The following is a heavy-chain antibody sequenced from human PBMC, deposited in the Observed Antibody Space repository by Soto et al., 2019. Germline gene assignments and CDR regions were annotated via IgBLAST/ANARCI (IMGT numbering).Heavy chain of an antibody. CDR1: GASIGSYY. V-gene: IGHV4-59*01. D-gene: IGHD3-22*01. J-gene: IGHJ3*02. Sequence: SETLSLTCTVSGASIGSYYWNRIRQPPGKGLEWIGYIYYSGSTYNPSLKSRVTISVDTSKNQFSLNLSSVTAADTVVYYCARDDSSRTAFDIWGQGTMVTVSS. CDR2: IYYSGST. CDR3: ARDDSSRTAFDI.